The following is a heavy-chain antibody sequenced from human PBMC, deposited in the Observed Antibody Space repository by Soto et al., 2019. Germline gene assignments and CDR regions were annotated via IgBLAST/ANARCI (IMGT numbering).Heavy chain of an antibody. CDR3: ARVVDHIAARPDAFDI. J-gene: IGHJ3*02. CDR2: IIPIFGTA. Sequence: ASVKVSCKASGGTFSSYAISWVRQAPGQGLEWMGGIIPIFGTANYAQKFQGRVTITADESTSTAYMELSSLRSEDTAVYYCARVVDHIAARPDAFDIWGQGTMVTVSS. V-gene: IGHV1-69*13. CDR1: GGTFSSYA. D-gene: IGHD6-6*01.